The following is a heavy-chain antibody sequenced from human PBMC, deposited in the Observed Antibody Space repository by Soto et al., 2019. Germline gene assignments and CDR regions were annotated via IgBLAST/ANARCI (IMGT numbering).Heavy chain of an antibody. V-gene: IGHV3-7*01. Sequence: GGSLRLSCAASGFTLSDYWMSWVRQAPGKGLEWVANIKRDGSEQYYIDSVKGRFTISRDNSKNTLYLQMNSLRAEDTAVYYCAKEIVARMVDYYYGMDVWGQGTTVTVSS. J-gene: IGHJ6*02. CDR2: IKRDGSEQ. D-gene: IGHD5-12*01. CDR1: GFTLSDYW. CDR3: AKEIVARMVDYYYGMDV.